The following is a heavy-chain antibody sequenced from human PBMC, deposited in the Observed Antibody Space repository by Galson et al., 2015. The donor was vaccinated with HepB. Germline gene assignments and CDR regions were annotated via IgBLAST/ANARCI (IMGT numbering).Heavy chain of an antibody. D-gene: IGHD5-12*01. Sequence: SLRLSCAASGFTFSSYAMHWVRQAPGKGLEWVAVISYDGSNKYYADSVKGRFTISRDNSKNTLYLQMNSLRAEDTAVYYCARGGYAGVRYYFDYWGQGTLVTVSS. J-gene: IGHJ4*02. V-gene: IGHV3-30-3*01. CDR2: ISYDGSNK. CDR1: GFTFSSYA. CDR3: ARGGYAGVRYYFDY.